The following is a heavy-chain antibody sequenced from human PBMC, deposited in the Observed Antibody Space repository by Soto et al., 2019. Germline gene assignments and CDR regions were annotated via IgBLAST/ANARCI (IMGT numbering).Heavy chain of an antibody. D-gene: IGHD6-13*01. CDR2: IYHSGST. CDR1: GYSISSGYY. Sequence: SETLSLTCAVSGYSISSGYYWGWIRQPPGKGLEWIGSIYHSGSTYYNPSLKSRVTISVDTSKNQFSLKLSSVTAADTAVYYCARAGDGYSSSWARDYYYYGMDVWGQGTTVTVSS. J-gene: IGHJ6*02. CDR3: ARAGDGYSSSWARDYYYYGMDV. V-gene: IGHV4-38-2*01.